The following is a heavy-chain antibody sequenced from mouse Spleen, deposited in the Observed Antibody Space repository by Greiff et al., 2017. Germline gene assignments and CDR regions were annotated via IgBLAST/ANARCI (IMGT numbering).Heavy chain of an antibody. V-gene: IGHV1-82*01. CDR2: IYPGDGDT. J-gene: IGHJ3*01. Sequence: QVQLQQSGPELVKPGASVKISCKASGYAFSSSWMNWVKQRPGKGLEWIGRIYPGDGDTNYNGKFKGKATLTADKSSSTAYMQLSSLTSEDSAVYFCARRGGVIWFAYWGQGTLVTVSA. D-gene: IGHD2-2*01. CDR3: ARRGGVIWFAY. CDR1: GYAFSSSW.